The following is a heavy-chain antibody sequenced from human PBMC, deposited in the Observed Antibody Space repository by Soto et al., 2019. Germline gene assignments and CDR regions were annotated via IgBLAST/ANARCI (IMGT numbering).Heavy chain of an antibody. D-gene: IGHD1-26*01. V-gene: IGHV3-11*04. CDR3: AKWGGAGSDY. J-gene: IGHJ4*02. CDR1: GFSFKDYY. Sequence: GGSLRLSCAASGFSFKDYYMTWMRQTPEKGLEWISTITSSGGNAYYAASVKGRVTISRDNAHNSLYLQMSGLRAEDTAVYYCAKWGGAGSDYWGQGTPVTVSS. CDR2: ITSSGGNA.